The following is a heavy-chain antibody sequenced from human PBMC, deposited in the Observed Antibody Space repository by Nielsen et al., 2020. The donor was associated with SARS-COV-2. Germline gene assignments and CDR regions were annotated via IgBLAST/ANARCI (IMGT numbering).Heavy chain of an antibody. J-gene: IGHJ6*02. V-gene: IGHV3-20*04. CDR3: ARGSGMGV. CDR2: INWNGGST. Sequence: GESLKISCAASGFTFDDYGMSWVRQAPGKGLEWVSGINWNGGSTGYADSVKGRFTISRDNAKNSLFLQMNSLRADDTARYYCARGSGMGVWGQGTAVIVSS. D-gene: IGHD3-10*01. CDR1: GFTFDDYG.